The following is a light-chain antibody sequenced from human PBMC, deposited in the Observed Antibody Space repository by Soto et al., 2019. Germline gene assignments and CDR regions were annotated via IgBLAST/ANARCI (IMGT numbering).Light chain of an antibody. CDR1: SSDLGSDNY. J-gene: IGLJ2*01. V-gene: IGLV2-14*03. Sequence: QSALTQPASVSGSPGQSITISCTGTSSDLGSDNYVSWYQHHPGRAPQLIIYDVSYRPSGISNRFSGSKSGNAASRTISGLQAEDEADYYCSSCTSTSTIFGGGTKLTVL. CDR3: SSCTSTSTI. CDR2: DVS.